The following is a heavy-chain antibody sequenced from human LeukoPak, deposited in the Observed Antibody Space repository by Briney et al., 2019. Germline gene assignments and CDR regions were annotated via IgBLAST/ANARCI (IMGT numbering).Heavy chain of an antibody. J-gene: IGHJ4*02. CDR3: ARDFSYDYVWGSYRPPFYFDY. Sequence: GGSLRLSCAASGLTFSNSAMNWVRQAPGKGLECVSSVSTSGGTYYADSVKGRFTISRDNAKNSLYLQMNSLRAEDTAVYYCARDFSYDYVWGSYRPPFYFDYWGQGTLVTVSS. V-gene: IGHV3-69-1*01. D-gene: IGHD3-16*02. CDR1: GLTFSNSA. CDR2: VSTSGGT.